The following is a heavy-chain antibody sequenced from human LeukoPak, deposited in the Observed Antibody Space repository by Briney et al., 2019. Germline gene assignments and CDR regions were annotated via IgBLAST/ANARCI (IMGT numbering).Heavy chain of an antibody. CDR3: ARISDKYYDILTGLDAFDI. CDR1: GFTFSSYW. V-gene: IGHV3-7*01. D-gene: IGHD3-9*01. J-gene: IGHJ3*02. Sequence: GGSLRLSCAASGFTFSSYWMSWVRQAPGKGLEWVANIKQDGSEKYYVVSVKGRFTISRDNAKNSLYLQMNSLRAEDTAVYYCARISDKYYDILTGLDAFDIWGQGTMVTISS. CDR2: IKQDGSEK.